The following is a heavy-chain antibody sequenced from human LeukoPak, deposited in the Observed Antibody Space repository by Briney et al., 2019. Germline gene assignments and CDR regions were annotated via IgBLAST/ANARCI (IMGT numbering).Heavy chain of an antibody. V-gene: IGHV3-21*01. CDR1: GFTFSDYS. CDR3: ARSPWESSAYYPFDH. Sequence: GGSLRLSCAASGFTFSDYSMNWVRQAPGKGLEWVSSISSSRVYIYYADSVKGRFTMSRDNAKNSLDLQMNSLRPEDTAVYYCARSPWESSAYYPFDHWGQGTLVTVSS. J-gene: IGHJ4*02. CDR2: ISSSRVYI. D-gene: IGHD3-22*01.